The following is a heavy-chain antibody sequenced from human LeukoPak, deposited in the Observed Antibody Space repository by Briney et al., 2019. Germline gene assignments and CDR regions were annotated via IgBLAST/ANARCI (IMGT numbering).Heavy chain of an antibody. D-gene: IGHD6-13*01. CDR1: GFTVSSNY. V-gene: IGHV3-66*01. CDR2: IYSGGST. J-gene: IGHJ6*02. Sequence: GGSLRLSCAASGFTVSSNYMSWVRQAPGKGLEWVSVIYSGGSTYYADSVKGRFTISRDNSKNTLYLQMNSLRAEDTAVYYCARVSSSPPSGMDVWGQGTTVTVSS. CDR3: ARVSSSPPSGMDV.